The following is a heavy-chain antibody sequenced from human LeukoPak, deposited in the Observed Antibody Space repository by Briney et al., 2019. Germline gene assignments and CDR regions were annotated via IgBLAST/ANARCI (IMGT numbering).Heavy chain of an antibody. Sequence: SETLSLTCTVSGGSISSYYWSWIRQPPGKGLEWIGYIYYSGRTNYNPSLKSRVTISVDTSKSQFSLRLSSVTAADTAVYYCARAYDSSGYSDYWGQGTLVTVSS. CDR3: ARAYDSSGYSDY. V-gene: IGHV4-59*01. CDR1: GGSISSYY. CDR2: IYYSGRT. J-gene: IGHJ4*02. D-gene: IGHD3-22*01.